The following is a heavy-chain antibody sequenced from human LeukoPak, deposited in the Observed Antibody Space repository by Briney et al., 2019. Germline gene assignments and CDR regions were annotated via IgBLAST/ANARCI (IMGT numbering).Heavy chain of an antibody. CDR2: ISGSGGST. Sequence: PGGSLRLSCAASGFTFSSYAMSWVRQAPGKGLEWVSVISGSGGSTYSADSVKGRFTISRDNSKNTLYLQMNSLRAEDTAVYYCARLLRAPRYYYYAMDVWGQGTAVTVSS. V-gene: IGHV3-23*01. CDR3: ARLLRAPRYYYYAMDV. J-gene: IGHJ6*02. D-gene: IGHD3-16*01. CDR1: GFTFSSYA.